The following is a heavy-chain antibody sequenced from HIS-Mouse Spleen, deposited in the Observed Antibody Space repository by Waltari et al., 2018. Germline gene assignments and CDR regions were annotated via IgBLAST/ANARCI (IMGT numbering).Heavy chain of an antibody. CDR3: ARQGSPTAFDI. CDR2: IYYSGST. J-gene: IGHJ3*02. V-gene: IGHV4-39*07. D-gene: IGHD1-26*01. CDR1: GGSISSSSYY. Sequence: QLQLQESGPGLVKPSETLSLTCTVSGGSISSSSYYWGWIRQPPGKGLEWIGSIYYSGSTYYNPSLKSRVTISVDTSKNQFSLKLSSVTAADTAVYYCARQGSPTAFDIWGQGTMVTVSS.